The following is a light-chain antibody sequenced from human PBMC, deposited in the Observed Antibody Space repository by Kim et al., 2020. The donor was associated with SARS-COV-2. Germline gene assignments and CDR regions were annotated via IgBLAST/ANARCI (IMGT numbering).Light chain of an antibody. V-gene: IGKV1-39*01. CDR1: PIISTF. J-gene: IGKJ1*01. Sequence: ASVGDRVTISGRASPIISTFLNWYQQKPGKAPKLLISATSSLQSEVPSRFSGGASGTDFTLTISSLQPEDFATYYCQQTYDTPVTFGQGTKVDIK. CDR2: ATS. CDR3: QQTYDTPVT.